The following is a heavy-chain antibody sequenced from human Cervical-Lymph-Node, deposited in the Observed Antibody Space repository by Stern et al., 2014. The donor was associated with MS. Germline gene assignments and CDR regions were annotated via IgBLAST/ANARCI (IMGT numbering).Heavy chain of an antibody. CDR1: GYTFTSYY. CDR3: ARDWFGYSSGGTGKGDAFDI. CDR2: INPSGGST. V-gene: IGHV1-46*01. J-gene: IGHJ3*02. Sequence: QVQLVESGAEVKKPGASVKVSCKASGYTFTSYYMHWVRQAPGQGLEWMGIINPSGGSTSYAQKFQGRVTMTRDTSTSTVYMELSSLRSEDTAVYYCARDWFGYSSGGTGKGDAFDIWGQGTMVTVSS. D-gene: IGHD6-19*01.